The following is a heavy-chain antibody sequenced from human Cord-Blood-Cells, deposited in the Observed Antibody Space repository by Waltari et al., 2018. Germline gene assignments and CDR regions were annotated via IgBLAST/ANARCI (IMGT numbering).Heavy chain of an antibody. D-gene: IGHD1-20*01. V-gene: IGHV2-70*15. J-gene: IGHJ4*02. CDR1: GFSLSTSGMC. CDR3: ARTITGSLPFDY. CDR2: IDWDDEK. Sequence: QVTLRESGPALVKPTQTLTLTCTFSGFSLSTSGMCVSWIRQPPGKALEWLARIDWDDEKYYSTSPKTRLTNTKDTSKNQVVLTMTNMEPVHTATYYCARTITGSLPFDYWGQGTLVTVSS.